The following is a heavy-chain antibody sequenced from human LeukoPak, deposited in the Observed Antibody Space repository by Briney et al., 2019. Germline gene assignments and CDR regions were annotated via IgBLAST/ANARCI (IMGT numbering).Heavy chain of an antibody. V-gene: IGHV3-30*02. CDR2: IRYDGSNK. Sequence: GGSLRLSCAASGFTFSSYGMHWVRQAPGKGLEWVAFIRYDGSNKYYADSVKGRFTSSRDNSKNTLYLQMNSLRAEDTAVYYCAKDGLWVGATLFDYWGQGTLVTVSS. CDR3: AKDGLWVGATLFDY. CDR1: GFTFSSYG. D-gene: IGHD1-26*01. J-gene: IGHJ4*02.